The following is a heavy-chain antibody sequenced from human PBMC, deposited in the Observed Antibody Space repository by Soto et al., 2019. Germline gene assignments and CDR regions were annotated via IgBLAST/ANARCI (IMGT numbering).Heavy chain of an antibody. D-gene: IGHD6-19*01. Sequence: VQLVESGGGVVQPGRSLRLSCAASGFTFSSYAMHWVRQAPGKGLVWGAVISYDGSNKYYADSVKGRFTISRDNSKNTLYLQMNSQRADGTAVYYCARDTKERWDSSGGYDNFFDSWGQGTLVTVSS. J-gene: IGHJ4*02. CDR3: ARDTKERWDSSGGYDNFFDS. CDR1: GFTFSSYA. V-gene: IGHV3-30-3*01. CDR2: ISYDGSNK.